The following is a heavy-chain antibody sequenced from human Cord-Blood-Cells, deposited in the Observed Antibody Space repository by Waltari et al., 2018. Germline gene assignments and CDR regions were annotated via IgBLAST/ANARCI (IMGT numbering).Heavy chain of an antibody. D-gene: IGHD4-4*01. V-gene: IGHV1-69*01. CDR2: IIPIFGTA. J-gene: IGHJ4*02. Sequence: QGQLVEAGAEGKKPGSSVKVSSTDPRSTSSSSAISWERQAPGQGLEWTGGIIPIFGTANYAQKFQGRVTITADESTSTAYMELSSLRSEDTAVYYCARGGNSNFDYWGQGTLVTVSS. CDR1: RSTSSSSA. CDR3: ARGGNSNFDY.